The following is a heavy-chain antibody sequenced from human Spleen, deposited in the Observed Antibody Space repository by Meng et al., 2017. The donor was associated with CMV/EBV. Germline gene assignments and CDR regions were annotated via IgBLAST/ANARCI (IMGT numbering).Heavy chain of an antibody. V-gene: IGHV4-61*01. CDR1: GGSVSSGSYY. D-gene: IGHD6-13*01. CDR3: ARVARRAAGTRYYFDY. Sequence: GSLRLSCTVSGGSVSSGSYYWSWIRQPPGKGLEWIGYIYYSGSTNYNPSLKSRVTISVDTSKNPFSLKLSSVTAADTAVYYCARVARRAAGTRYYFDYWGQGTLVTVSS. CDR2: IYYSGST. J-gene: IGHJ4*02.